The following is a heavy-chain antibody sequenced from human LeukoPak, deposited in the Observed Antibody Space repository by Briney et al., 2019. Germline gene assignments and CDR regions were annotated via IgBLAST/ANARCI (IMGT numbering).Heavy chain of an antibody. CDR1: GGSISSSSYY. CDR3: ARLSYDSIVVVINMGAFDI. V-gene: IGHV4-39*07. J-gene: IGHJ3*02. CDR2: IYYSGST. D-gene: IGHD3-22*01. Sequence: SETLSLTCTVSGGSISSSSYYWGWIRQPPGKGLEWIGSIYYSGSTYYNPSLKSRVTISVDTSKNQFSLKLSSVTAADTAVYYCARLSYDSIVVVINMGAFDIWGQGTMVTVSS.